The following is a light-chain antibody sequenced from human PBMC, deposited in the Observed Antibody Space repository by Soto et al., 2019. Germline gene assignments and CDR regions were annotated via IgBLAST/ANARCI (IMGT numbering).Light chain of an antibody. J-gene: IGKJ4*01. CDR1: QSLSSSK. V-gene: IGKV3-20*01. CDR3: QQYGSSPLT. Sequence: EIVLTQSPGTLSLSPGERATLSCRASQSLSSSKLAWYQQKPGHAPRLLISGASSRALGIPDRFSGSGSGTDFTLTISRLEAEDFAEYYCQQYGSSPLTFGGGTKVEIK. CDR2: GAS.